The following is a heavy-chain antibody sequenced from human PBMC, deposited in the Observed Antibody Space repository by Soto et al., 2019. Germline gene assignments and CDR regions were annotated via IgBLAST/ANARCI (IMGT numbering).Heavy chain of an antibody. CDR1: GYTFTSYG. D-gene: IGHD5-12*01. CDR3: ARSQRGGDDLNWFDP. V-gene: IGHV1-18*01. Sequence: ASVKVSCKASGYTFTSYGISWVRQAPGQGLEWMGWISAYNGNTNYAQKLQGRVTMTTDTSTSTAYMELRSLRSDDTAVYYCARSQRGGDDLNWFDPWGQGTLVTVSS. J-gene: IGHJ5*02. CDR2: ISAYNGNT.